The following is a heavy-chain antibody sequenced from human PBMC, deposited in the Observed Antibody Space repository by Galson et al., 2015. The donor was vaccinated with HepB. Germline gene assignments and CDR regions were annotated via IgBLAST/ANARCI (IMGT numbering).Heavy chain of an antibody. V-gene: IGHV1-69*13. CDR3: ARDRRGSSPFDY. D-gene: IGHD1-26*01. CDR2: IIPIFGTA. J-gene: IGHJ4*02. Sequence: SVKVSCKASGGTFSGYAISWVRQAPGQGLEWMGGIIPIFGTANYAQKFQGRVTITADESTSTAYMELSSLRSEDTAVYYCARDRRGSSPFDYWGQGTLVTVSS. CDR1: GGTFSGYA.